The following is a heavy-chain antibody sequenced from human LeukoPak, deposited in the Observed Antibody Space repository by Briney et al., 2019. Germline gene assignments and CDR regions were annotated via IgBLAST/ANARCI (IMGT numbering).Heavy chain of an antibody. CDR3: AKDLARYCTNGVCSYFDY. V-gene: IGHV3-23*01. D-gene: IGHD2-8*01. CDR2: ISDSGGST. J-gene: IGHJ4*02. CDR1: GFTFSTYA. Sequence: PGGSLRLSCAASGFTFSTYAMSWVRQAPGKGLEWVSSISDSGGSTYYADSVKGRFTISRDNSKNTLYLQMNSLRAEDTAVYYCAKDLARYCTNGVCSYFDYWGQGTLVTVSS.